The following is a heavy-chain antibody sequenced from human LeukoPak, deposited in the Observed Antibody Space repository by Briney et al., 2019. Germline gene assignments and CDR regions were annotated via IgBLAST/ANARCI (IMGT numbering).Heavy chain of an antibody. D-gene: IGHD2-15*01. J-gene: IGHJ6*02. CDR3: ARGLEWWYYYGMDV. CDR1: GYTFTSYD. CDR2: MNPNSGNT. Sequence: ASVKVSCKASGYTFTSYDINWVRQATGQGLEWMGWMNPNSGNTGYAQKFQGRVTMTRNTSISTAYMELSSLRSENTAVYYCARGLEWWYYYGMDVWGQGTTVTVSS. V-gene: IGHV1-8*01.